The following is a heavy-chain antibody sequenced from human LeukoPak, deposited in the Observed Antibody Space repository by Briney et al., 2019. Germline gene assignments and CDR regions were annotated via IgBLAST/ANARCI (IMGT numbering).Heavy chain of an antibody. V-gene: IGHV3-30*02. D-gene: IGHD1-26*01. CDR3: AQEGRIVGATTPHFDY. J-gene: IGHJ4*02. CDR1: GFTFSSYG. Sequence: GGSLRLSCAASGFTFSSYGMHWVRQAPGKGLEWVAYIRYDGSNKYYADSVKGRFTISRDNSKNTLYLQMNSLRAEDTAVYYCAQEGRIVGATTPHFDYWGQGTLVTVSS. CDR2: IRYDGSNK.